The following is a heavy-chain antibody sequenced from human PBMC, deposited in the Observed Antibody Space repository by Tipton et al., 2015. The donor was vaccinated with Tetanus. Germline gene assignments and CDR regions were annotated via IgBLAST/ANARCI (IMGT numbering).Heavy chain of an antibody. V-gene: IGHV1-2*02. J-gene: IGHJ4*02. CDR3: ARALIEAAGDYGDY. Sequence: QLVQSGAEVKKPGASVKVSCKASGYTFTGYYMHWVRQAPGQGLEWMGWINPNSGGTNYAQKFQGRVTMTRDTSISTAYMEVSRLRSDDTAIYYCARALIEAAGDYGDYWGQGTLVTVSS. CDR2: INPNSGGT. CDR1: GYTFTGYY. D-gene: IGHD6-13*01.